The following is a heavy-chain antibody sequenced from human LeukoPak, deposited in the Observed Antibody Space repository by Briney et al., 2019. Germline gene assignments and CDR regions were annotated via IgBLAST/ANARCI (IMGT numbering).Heavy chain of an antibody. V-gene: IGHV3-48*03. J-gene: IGHJ4*02. CDR2: ISTRGSTE. D-gene: IGHD6-13*01. Sequence: PGGSLRLPCAASGFTFSSYEMNWVRQAPGKGLEWVSYISTRGSTEYYADSVKGRFTISRDNAKNSLYLQMNSLRAEDTAVYYCASIPGYSSSFDAWGQGTLVTVSS. CDR1: GFTFSSYE. CDR3: ASIPGYSSSFDA.